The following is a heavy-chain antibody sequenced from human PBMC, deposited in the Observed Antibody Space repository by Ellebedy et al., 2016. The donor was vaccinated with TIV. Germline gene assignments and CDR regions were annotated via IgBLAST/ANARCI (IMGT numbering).Heavy chain of an antibody. D-gene: IGHD1-1*01. V-gene: IGHV3-7*01. CDR2: INQNGREK. Sequence: GESLKISCAASGFTFSRYWMSWVRQAPGKGLEWVANINQNGREKNFVYSVKGRFTIASDNAKNSQFLQMNSLRAEDTAVYYCLPHDGLGYWGQGTLVTVSS. CDR1: GFTFSRYW. CDR3: LPHDGLGY. J-gene: IGHJ4*02.